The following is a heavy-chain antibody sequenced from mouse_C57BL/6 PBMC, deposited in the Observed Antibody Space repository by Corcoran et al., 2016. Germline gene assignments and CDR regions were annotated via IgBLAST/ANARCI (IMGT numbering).Heavy chain of an antibody. CDR3: ARPLVAPHYDAMDY. Sequence: QDPLQQPGDGLVKSGASVKMSCKASGYTFNSYWKTWVQQRPGQSNEWLGDIYPGSGSTNYNEKFKSKATLTVDTSSSTAYMQLSSLTSEDSAVYYCARPLVAPHYDAMDYWGQGTSVTVSS. CDR2: IYPGSGST. V-gene: IGHV1-55*01. CDR1: GYTFNSYW. J-gene: IGHJ4*01. D-gene: IGHD1-1*01.